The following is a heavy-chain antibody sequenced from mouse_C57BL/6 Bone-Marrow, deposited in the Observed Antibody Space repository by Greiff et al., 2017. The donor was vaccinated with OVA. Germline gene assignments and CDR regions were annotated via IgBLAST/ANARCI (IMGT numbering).Heavy chain of an antibody. CDR1: GYTFTDYY. CDR2: INPNNGGT. J-gene: IGHJ1*03. CDR3: ARRGIYDWYFDV. Sequence: EVQLQQSGPELVKPGASVKISCKASGYTFTDYYMNWVKQSHGKSLEWIGDINPNNGGTSYNQKFKGKATLTVDKSSSTAYMELRSLTSEDSAIYYCARRGIYDWYFDVWGTGTTVTVSS. D-gene: IGHD1-1*01. V-gene: IGHV1-26*01.